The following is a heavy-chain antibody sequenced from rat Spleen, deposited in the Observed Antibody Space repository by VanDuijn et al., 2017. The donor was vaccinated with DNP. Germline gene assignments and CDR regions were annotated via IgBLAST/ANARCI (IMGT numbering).Heavy chain of an antibody. J-gene: IGHJ1*01. Sequence: QVQLKESGPGLVQPSQTLSLTCTVSGLSLTSSSVSWIRQPPGKGLEWMGAIWNNGGTDYNSAIKSRLSISRNTSKSQVFLKMNSLQAEDTAMYFCTKSAYSSYSYDWYFDFWGPGTMVTVSS. V-gene: IGHV2-47*01. CDR1: GLSLTSSS. CDR3: TKSAYSSYSYDWYFDF. CDR2: IWNNGGT. D-gene: IGHD1-2*01.